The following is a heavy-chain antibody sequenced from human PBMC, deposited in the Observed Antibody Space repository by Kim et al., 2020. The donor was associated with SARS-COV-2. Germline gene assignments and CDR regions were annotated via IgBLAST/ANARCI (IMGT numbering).Heavy chain of an antibody. D-gene: IGHD3-22*01. J-gene: IGHJ4*02. V-gene: IGHV3-48*03. CDR2: ISSSGSTI. CDR1: GFTFSSYE. CDR3: AREPSGYVYYFDY. Sequence: GGSLRLSCAASGFTFSSYEMNWVRQAPGKGLEWVSYISSSGSTIYYADSVKGRFTISRDNAKNSLYLQMNSLRAEDTAVYYCAREPSGYVYYFDYWGQGTLVTVSS.